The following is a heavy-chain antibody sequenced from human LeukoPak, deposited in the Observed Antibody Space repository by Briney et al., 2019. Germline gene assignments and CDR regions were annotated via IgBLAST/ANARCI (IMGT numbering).Heavy chain of an antibody. CDR3: ATSMIVVVRPRGNAFDI. CDR2: FDPEDGET. J-gene: IGHJ3*02. D-gene: IGHD3-22*01. CDR1: GYTLTELS. Sequence: ASVKVSCKVSGYTLTELSMHWVRQAPGKGLERMGGFDPEDGETIYAQKFQGRVTMTEDTSTDTAYMELSSLRSEDTAVYYCATSMIVVVRPRGNAFDIWGQGTMVTVSS. V-gene: IGHV1-24*01.